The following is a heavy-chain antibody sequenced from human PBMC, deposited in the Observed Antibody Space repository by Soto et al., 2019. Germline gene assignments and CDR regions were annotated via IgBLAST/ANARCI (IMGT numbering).Heavy chain of an antibody. CDR3: ARVRAYYYDSSGYLCY. V-gene: IGHV1-3*01. Sequence: ASVKVSCKASGYTFTSYAMHWVRQAPGQRLEWMGWINAGNGNTKYSQKFQGRVTITRDTSASTAYMELSSLRSEDTAVYYCARVRAYYYDSSGYLCYWGQGTLVTVSS. CDR1: GYTFTSYA. CDR2: INAGNGNT. J-gene: IGHJ4*02. D-gene: IGHD3-22*01.